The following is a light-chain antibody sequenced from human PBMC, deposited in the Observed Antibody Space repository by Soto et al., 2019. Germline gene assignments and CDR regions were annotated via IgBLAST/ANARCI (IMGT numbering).Light chain of an antibody. CDR1: SSDVGSYNL. J-gene: IGLJ7*01. V-gene: IGLV2-23*01. Sequence: QSALTQPASVSGSPGQSITISCTGTSSDVGSYNLVSWYQQHPGKAPKLMIYEGSKRPSGVSNRFSGSKSGNTASLTISGLQAEDEADYYCCSYAGWAVFGGGTQLTVL. CDR2: EGS. CDR3: CSYAGWAV.